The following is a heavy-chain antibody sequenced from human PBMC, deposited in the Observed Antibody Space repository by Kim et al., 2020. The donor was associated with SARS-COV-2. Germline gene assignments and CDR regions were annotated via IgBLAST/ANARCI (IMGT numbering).Heavy chain of an antibody. J-gene: IGHJ5*02. CDR2: LNPKSGDT. CDR1: GYTFIDYY. Sequence: ASVKVSCKASGYTFIDYYLQWVRQAPGQGLEWVGRLNPKSGDTDYAQKFQGRVAMARDTSSSTAYMELSRLTSNDTAVYYCARGTSDSGNWLDPWGQGTLVTVSS. V-gene: IGHV1-2*06. CDR3: ARGTSDSGNWLDP. D-gene: IGHD2-21*01.